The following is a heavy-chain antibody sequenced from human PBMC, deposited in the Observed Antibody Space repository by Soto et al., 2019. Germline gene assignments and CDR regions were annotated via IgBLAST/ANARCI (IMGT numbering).Heavy chain of an antibody. CDR1: GDSISNSRFY. CDR3: ARVPDR. D-gene: IGHD2-2*01. V-gene: IGHV4-39*07. Sequence: PSETLSLTCSVSGDSISNSRFYWAWIRQPPGEGLERIGSIYHTGNAYYKPSLKNRVTISVDTSKNQFSLKLISVTAADTAVYYCARVPDRWGQGTLVTVSS. CDR2: IYHTGNA. J-gene: IGHJ5*02.